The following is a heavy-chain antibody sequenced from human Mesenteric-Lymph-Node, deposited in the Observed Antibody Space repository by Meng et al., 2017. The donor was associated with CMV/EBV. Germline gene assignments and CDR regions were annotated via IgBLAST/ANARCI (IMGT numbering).Heavy chain of an antibody. V-gene: IGHV4-61*01. CDR2: IYYSGST. Sequence: VSGDSVSSGSYYWSWIRQPPGKGLEWIGFIYYSGSTSYNPSLKSRVTISVDTSKNQFSLKLSSVTAADTAVYYCARDDSTTWHRNFDYWGQGTLVTVSS. CDR1: GDSVSSGSYY. J-gene: IGHJ4*02. CDR3: ARDDSTTWHRNFDY. D-gene: IGHD3-22*01.